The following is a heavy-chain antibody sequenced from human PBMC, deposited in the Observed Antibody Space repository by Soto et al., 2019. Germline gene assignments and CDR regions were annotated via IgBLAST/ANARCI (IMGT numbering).Heavy chain of an antibody. J-gene: IGHJ5*02. CDR3: AIDQRFLEWLFGFDNWFEL. D-gene: IGHD3-3*01. V-gene: IGHV1-3*01. Sequence: GASVKVSCKDPGYTFTSYAMHSVRQAHGQRLEWMGWINAGNGNTKYSQKFQGRVTITRDTSASTAYMELSSLRSEDTAVYYCAIDQRFLEWLFGFDNWFELWGQGTLVTVSS. CDR1: GYTFTSYA. CDR2: INAGNGNT.